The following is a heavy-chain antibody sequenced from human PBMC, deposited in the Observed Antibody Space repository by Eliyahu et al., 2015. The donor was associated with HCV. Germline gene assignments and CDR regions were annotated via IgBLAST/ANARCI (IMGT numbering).Heavy chain of an antibody. D-gene: IGHD5-24*01. CDR1: GFXFSKDW. J-gene: IGHJ4*02. Sequence: EVQLVESGGGLVKPGGSLRLSCTASGFXFSKDWMTWVRQAPGKGLEWVGRIKSKTDGGTTEYAAPVKGRFTISRDDSENTLYLQMNSLKTEDTAMYHCTRGDGWHPDWGQGTLVTVSS. CDR3: TRGDGWHPD. V-gene: IGHV3-15*01. CDR2: IKSKTDGGTT.